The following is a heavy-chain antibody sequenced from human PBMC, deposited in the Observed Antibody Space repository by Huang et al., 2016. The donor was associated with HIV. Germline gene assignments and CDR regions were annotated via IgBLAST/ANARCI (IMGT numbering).Heavy chain of an antibody. V-gene: IGHV3-48*01. J-gene: IGHJ4*02. CDR1: GFTFSSYS. D-gene: IGHD5-18*01. CDR2: SSSTGSDK. CDR3: AMGYGPFDF. Sequence: EVHLVESGGGLVQPGGSLRLSCAASGFTFSSYSMNWVRQTPGKGLEWVSYSSSTGSDKDYADSVKDRLTISRDNANNSLYLQMNSLRAEDAGVYFCAMGYGPFDFWGQGTLVTVSS.